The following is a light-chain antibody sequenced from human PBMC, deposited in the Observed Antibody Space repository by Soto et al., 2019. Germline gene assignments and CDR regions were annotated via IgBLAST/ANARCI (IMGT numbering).Light chain of an antibody. J-gene: IGKJ5*01. V-gene: IGKV3-15*01. CDR1: QSVSSN. CDR2: GAS. Sequence: EIVMTQSPATLSVSPGERATLSCRASQSVSSNLAWYQQKPGQAPRLLIYGASTRATGIPARFSGSGSGTDFTLTISSLQSEDFAVYYCQQYSKWPITLGQGTRLEIK. CDR3: QQYSKWPIT.